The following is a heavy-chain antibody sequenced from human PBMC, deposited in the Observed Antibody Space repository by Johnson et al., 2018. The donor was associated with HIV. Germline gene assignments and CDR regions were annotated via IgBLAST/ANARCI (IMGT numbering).Heavy chain of an antibody. CDR1: GFTFDDYA. Sequence: VQLVESGGGLVQPGRSLRLSCAASGFTFDDYAMHWVRQAPGKGLEWVSGISWNSGSIGYADSVKGRFTISRDNAKNSLYLQMNSLRVEDTAVYYCAREPGIAVAGTDAFDIWGQGTMVTVSS. CDR2: ISWNSGSI. D-gene: IGHD6-19*01. V-gene: IGHV3-9*01. J-gene: IGHJ3*02. CDR3: AREPGIAVAGTDAFDI.